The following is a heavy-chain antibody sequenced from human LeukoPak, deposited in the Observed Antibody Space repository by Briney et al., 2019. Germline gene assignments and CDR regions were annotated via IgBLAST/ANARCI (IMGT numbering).Heavy chain of an antibody. Sequence: GGSLRLSCVASGFTFSNHWMNWVRQAPGRELEWVANIKQDGSEMKYVGSVEGRFTVSRDNAESSLYLQMNSLRAEDTAVYYCAKNLYCGGGSCYPSALGMDVWGQGTTVTVSS. V-gene: IGHV3-7*03. J-gene: IGHJ6*02. CDR3: AKNLYCGGGSCYPSALGMDV. CDR1: GFTFSNHW. CDR2: IKQDGSEM. D-gene: IGHD2-15*01.